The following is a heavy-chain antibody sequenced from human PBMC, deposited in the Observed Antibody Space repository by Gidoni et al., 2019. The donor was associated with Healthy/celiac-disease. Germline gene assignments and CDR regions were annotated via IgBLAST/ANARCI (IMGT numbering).Heavy chain of an antibody. D-gene: IGHD3-22*01. J-gene: IGHJ6*02. CDR3: ARVRGYYDSSGYYYVGYYGMDV. CDR2: INHSGST. Sequence: QVQLQQWGAGLLKPAETLSLTGAVEGGSFRGYYWSWIRQPPGKGREWIGEINHSGSTNYNPSLKRRVTISVDTSTNQFSLKLSSVTAADTAVYYCARVRGYYDSSGYYYVGYYGMDVWGQGTTFTVSS. CDR1: GGSFRGYY. V-gene: IGHV4-34*01.